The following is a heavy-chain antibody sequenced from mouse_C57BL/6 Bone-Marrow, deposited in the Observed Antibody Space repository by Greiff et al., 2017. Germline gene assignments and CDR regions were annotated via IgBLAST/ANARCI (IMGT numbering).Heavy chain of an antibody. J-gene: IGHJ1*03. CDR3: AREGYYGSSYPFYWYFGV. Sequence: VQLQQPGAELVMPGASVKLSCKASGYTFTSYWMHWVKQRPGQGLEWIGEIDPSDSYTNYNQKFKGKSTLTVDKSSSTAYIQLRSLTSEDSAVYYCAREGYYGSSYPFYWYFGVWGTGTTVTVSS. CDR1: GYTFTSYW. D-gene: IGHD1-1*01. V-gene: IGHV1-69*01. CDR2: IDPSDSYT.